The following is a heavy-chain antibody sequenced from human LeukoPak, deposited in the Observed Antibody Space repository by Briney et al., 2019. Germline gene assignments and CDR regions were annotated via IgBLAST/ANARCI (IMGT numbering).Heavy chain of an antibody. J-gene: IGHJ4*02. V-gene: IGHV4-39*07. CDR1: GGSISSSSYY. CDR2: IYYSGST. CDR3: ARDRYYYDSSARYFDY. D-gene: IGHD3-22*01. Sequence: SETLSLTCTVSGGSISSSSYYWGWIRQPPGKGLEWIGSIYYSGSTYYNPSLKSRVTISVDTSKNQFSLKLSSVTAADTAVYYCARDRYYYDSSARYFDYWGQGTLVTVSS.